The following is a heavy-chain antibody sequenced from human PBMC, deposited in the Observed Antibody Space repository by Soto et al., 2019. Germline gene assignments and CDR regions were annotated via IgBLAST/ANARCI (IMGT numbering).Heavy chain of an antibody. CDR1: GYTFTGYY. V-gene: IGHV1-2*02. Sequence: QVQLVQSGAEVKKPGASVKVSCKASGYTFTGYYMQWVRQAPGQGLEWMGWINPNSGGTNYAQTLQGRATMTRDTSISTAYMELSRLRSDDTSVYYCARGRQQLVGANFYYCGQGTLVTVSS. J-gene: IGHJ4*02. D-gene: IGHD6-13*01. CDR2: INPNSGGT. CDR3: ARGRQQLVGANFYY.